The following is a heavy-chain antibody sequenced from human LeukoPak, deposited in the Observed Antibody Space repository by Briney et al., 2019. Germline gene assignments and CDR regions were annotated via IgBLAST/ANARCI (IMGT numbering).Heavy chain of an antibody. CDR1: GYTFTDYY. J-gene: IGHJ3*02. Sequence: ASVKVSCKASGYTFTDYYMHWVRQAPGQGLEWMGWINPNSGDTNYAQKFQGRVTLTRDTSISTAYMELSRLRSDDTAVYYCARLLSSSPNDAFDIWGQGTMVTVSS. V-gene: IGHV1-2*02. D-gene: IGHD6-6*01. CDR2: INPNSGDT. CDR3: ARLLSSSPNDAFDI.